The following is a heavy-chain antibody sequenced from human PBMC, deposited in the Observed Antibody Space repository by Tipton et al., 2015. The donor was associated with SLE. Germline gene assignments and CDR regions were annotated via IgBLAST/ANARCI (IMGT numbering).Heavy chain of an antibody. CDR2: INRDGSDI. V-gene: IGHV3-74*03. CDR3: TTLPTLGDYFDS. CDR1: GFTFSTHW. J-gene: IGHJ4*02. Sequence: SLRLSCVASGFTFSTHWMHWVRQDPEKGLVWVSRINRDGSDIKNADSVKGRFTISRDNAKNTVYLQMNSLRAEDTAVYYCTTLPTLGDYFDSWGQGTLVTVSS. D-gene: IGHD3-16*01.